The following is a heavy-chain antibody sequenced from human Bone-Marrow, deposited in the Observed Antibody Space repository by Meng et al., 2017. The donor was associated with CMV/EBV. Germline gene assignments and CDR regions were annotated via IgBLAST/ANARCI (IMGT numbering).Heavy chain of an antibody. CDR2: IYYSGST. J-gene: IGHJ4*02. D-gene: IGHD6-6*01. Sequence: GSLRLSCAASGFTFSSYWMHWIRQPPGKGLEWIGYIYYSGSTNYNPSLKSRVTISVDTSKNQFSLKLSSVTAADTAVYYCAREAAHAVGFDYWGQGTLVTVSS. CDR3: AREAAHAVGFDY. V-gene: IGHV4-59*01. CDR1: GFTFSSYW.